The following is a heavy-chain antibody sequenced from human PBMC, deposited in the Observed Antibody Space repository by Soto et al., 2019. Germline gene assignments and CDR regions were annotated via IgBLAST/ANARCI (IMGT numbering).Heavy chain of an antibody. J-gene: IGHJ4*02. D-gene: IGHD5-18*01. CDR2: INTQAGGT. CDR1: GYTFTGYY. V-gene: IGHV1-2*02. CDR3: ERDRGNSWPRNLDY. Sequence: QVHLVQSGAEVKKPGASVKVSCKASGYTFTGYYMHWVRQAPGQGLEWMGWINTQAGGTSYAQRFQGRVTLTRDTSMNTAYMELSRLRSDYTAVSYCERDRGNSWPRNLDYWGQGTMVTVAS.